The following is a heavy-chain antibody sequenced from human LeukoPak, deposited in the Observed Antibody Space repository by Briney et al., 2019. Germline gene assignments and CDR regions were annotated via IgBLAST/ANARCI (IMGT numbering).Heavy chain of an antibody. Sequence: PVASVKVSCKASGYTFTSYGISWVRQAPGQGLEWMGWISAYNGNTNYAQKLQGRVTMTTDTSTSTAYMELRSLRSDDTAVYYCARDFRTLRSGRYYNVYLDYWGQGTLVTVSS. CDR3: ARDFRTLRSGRYYNVYLDY. J-gene: IGHJ4*02. CDR1: GYTFTSYG. D-gene: IGHD3-10*01. CDR2: ISAYNGNT. V-gene: IGHV1-18*01.